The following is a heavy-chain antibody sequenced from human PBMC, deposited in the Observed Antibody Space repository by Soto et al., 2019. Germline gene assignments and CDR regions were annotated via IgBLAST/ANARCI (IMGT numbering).Heavy chain of an antibody. J-gene: IGHJ2*01. CDR1: GFTFSSYSSYS. D-gene: IGHD4-17*01. Sequence: EVQLVESGGGLVQPGGSLRLSCAASGFTFSSYSSYSMNWVRQAPGKGLEWVSYISSSSSTIYYADSVKGRFTISRDNAKHSLFLQMNCLRDEATAVSYCAREGSLGTTVVPDCYFALWGRGTLVTVSS. V-gene: IGHV3-48*02. CDR3: AREGSLGTTVVPDCYFAL. CDR2: ISSSSSTI.